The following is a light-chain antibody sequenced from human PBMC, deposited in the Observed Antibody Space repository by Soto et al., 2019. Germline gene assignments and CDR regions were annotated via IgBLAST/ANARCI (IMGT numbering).Light chain of an antibody. Sequence: QSVLTQPPSASGSPGQSVTISCAGTSSDGGGYDYVSWYQQHPGKAPKLIIYEVNKRPSGVPDRFSGSKSANTASLTVSGLQAEDEADYYGSSYAGSDNLRMFGGGTKVTVL. CDR2: EVN. V-gene: IGLV2-8*01. CDR3: SSYAGSDNLRM. CDR1: SSDGGGYDY. J-gene: IGLJ3*02.